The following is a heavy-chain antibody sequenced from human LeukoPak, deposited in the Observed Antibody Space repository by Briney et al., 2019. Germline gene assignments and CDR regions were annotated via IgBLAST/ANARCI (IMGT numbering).Heavy chain of an antibody. V-gene: IGHV4-39*07. CDR2: IQYTGTT. J-gene: IGHJ6*03. D-gene: IGHD1-26*01. Sequence: SETLSLTCTVSGGSIRSSSYNWGWIRQPPGKGLEWIGSIQYTGTTYYNPSLKSRVTISVDTSKNQFSLRLSSVTAADTALYYCARTGGSFYFYYYMDVWGKGTTVTVSS. CDR3: ARTGGSFYFYYYMDV. CDR1: GGSIRSSSYN.